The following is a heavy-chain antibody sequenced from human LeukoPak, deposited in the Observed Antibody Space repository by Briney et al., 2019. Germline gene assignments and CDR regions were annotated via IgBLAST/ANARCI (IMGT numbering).Heavy chain of an antibody. Sequence: SETLSLTCAVSGYSISSGYYWGWIRQPPGKGLEWIGSIYHSGSTYYNPSLKSRVTISVDTSKNQFSLKLSSVTAADTAVYYCARLGYCSSTSCYYFGYWGQGTLVTVSS. V-gene: IGHV4-38-2*01. CDR2: IYHSGST. CDR1: GYSISSGYY. D-gene: IGHD2-2*01. CDR3: ARLGYCSSTSCYYFGY. J-gene: IGHJ4*02.